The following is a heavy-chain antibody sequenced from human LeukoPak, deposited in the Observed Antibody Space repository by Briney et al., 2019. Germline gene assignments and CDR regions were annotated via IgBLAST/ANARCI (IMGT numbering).Heavy chain of an antibody. Sequence: GGSLRLSCAASGFXVSSNYISWVRQAPGKGLKWVSVINSGGSTYYADSVKGRFTISRDNSKNTLYLQMNSLRAEDTAVFYCARGSNYYDSSGYYPRKFFDYWGQGTLVTVSS. D-gene: IGHD3-22*01. CDR2: INSGGST. CDR1: GFXVSSNY. CDR3: ARGSNYYDSSGYYPRKFFDY. J-gene: IGHJ4*02. V-gene: IGHV3-66*01.